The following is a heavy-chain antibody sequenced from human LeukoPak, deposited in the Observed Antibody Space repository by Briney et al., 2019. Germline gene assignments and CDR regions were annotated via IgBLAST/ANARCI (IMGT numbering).Heavy chain of an antibody. CDR1: GGSISSGSYY. V-gene: IGHV4-61*02. CDR2: IYTSGST. CDR3: ARGGGRWSLDY. D-gene: IGHD4-23*01. J-gene: IGHJ4*02. Sequence: SETLSPTFTVSGGSISSGSYYWSWIRQPAGKGLEWIGRIYTSGSTNYNPSLKSRVTISVDTSKNQFSLKLSSVTAADTAVYYCARGGGRWSLDYWGQGTLVTVSS.